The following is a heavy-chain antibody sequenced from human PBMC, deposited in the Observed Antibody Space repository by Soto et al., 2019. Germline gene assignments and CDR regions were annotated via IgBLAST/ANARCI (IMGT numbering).Heavy chain of an antibody. J-gene: IGHJ6*03. CDR2: IIPILGIA. V-gene: IGHV1-69*02. CDR1: GGTFSSYT. Sequence: ASVKVSCKASGGTFSSYTISWVRQAPGQGLEWMGRIIPILGIANYAQKFQGRVTITADKSTSTAYMELSSLRSEETAVKYCYKRRRSSPEHYDYYYMDFWGKGTTVTVSS. D-gene: IGHD1-26*01. CDR3: YKRRRSSPEHYDYYYMDF.